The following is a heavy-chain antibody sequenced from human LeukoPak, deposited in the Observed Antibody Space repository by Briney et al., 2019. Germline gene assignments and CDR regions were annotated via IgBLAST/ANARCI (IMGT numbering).Heavy chain of an antibody. CDR1: GFTFSNFA. J-gene: IGHJ4*02. D-gene: IGHD2-15*01. Sequence: PGGSLRLSCAASGFTFSNFAIHWVRQAPGKGLEWVAVILYDGRNKYYGDSVEGRFTISGDNSKNTVYLEMNSLRAEDTAVYYCAKDLMKTGYCSGASCYGRTDWGQGTLVTVSS. V-gene: IGHV3-30*18. CDR2: ILYDGRNK. CDR3: AKDLMKTGYCSGASCYGRTD.